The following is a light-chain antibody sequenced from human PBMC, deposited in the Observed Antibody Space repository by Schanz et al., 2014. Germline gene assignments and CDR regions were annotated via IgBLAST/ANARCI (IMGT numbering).Light chain of an antibody. CDR2: DAS. CDR1: QSVSSN. J-gene: IGKJ1*01. Sequence: EIVLTQSPGTLSLSPGESATLSCRASQSVSSNLAWYQHKPGQAPRLLIYDASNRATGIPARFSGSGSGTEFTLTINSLQPDDFATYYCQQYNSYPWTFGQGTKVEIK. CDR3: QQYNSYPWT. V-gene: IGKV3D-15*01.